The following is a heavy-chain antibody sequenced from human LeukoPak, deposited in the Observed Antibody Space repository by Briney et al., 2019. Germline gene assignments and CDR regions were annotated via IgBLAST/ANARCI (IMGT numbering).Heavy chain of an antibody. J-gene: IGHJ5*02. CDR2: ISGSDGST. V-gene: IGHV3-23*01. CDR1: GFTFNNYA. CDR3: AKFDYYYSSGYRRLGEYWFDP. D-gene: IGHD3-22*01. Sequence: GGSLRLSCAASGFTFNNYAMTWVRQPPGKGLEWVSAISGSDGSTYYADSVKGRFTISRDNSKTTLYLQMNSLRAEDTAVYYCAKFDYYYSSGYRRLGEYWFDPWGQGTLVTVSS.